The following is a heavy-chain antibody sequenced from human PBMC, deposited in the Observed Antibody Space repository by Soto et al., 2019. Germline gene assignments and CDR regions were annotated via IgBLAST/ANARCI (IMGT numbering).Heavy chain of an antibody. CDR3: ARARARAETHVTWLEP. CDR1: GYSFYKYD. Sequence: QVHLVQSGAEVRKPGASVNLSCQASGYSFYKYDMHWVRQAPGQSLEWMGWINGGDGDTRYAQKFLGRLTFIRDTAANAVFMALSSLGFEETAVYFCARARARAETHVTWLEPWGQGTLVTVSS. J-gene: IGHJ5*02. D-gene: IGHD6-19*01. CDR2: INGGDGDT. V-gene: IGHV1-3*01.